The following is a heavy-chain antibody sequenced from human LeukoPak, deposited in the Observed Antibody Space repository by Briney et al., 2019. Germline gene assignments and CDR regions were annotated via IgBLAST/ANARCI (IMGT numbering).Heavy chain of an antibody. D-gene: IGHD1-26*01. J-gene: IGHJ4*02. Sequence: SETLSLTCAVYGGSFSGYYWSWIRQPPGKGLEWIGEINHSGSTNYNPSLKSRVTISVDTSKNQFSLKLSSVTAEDTAVYYCAREGTWSYYYDYWGQGTLVTVSS. CDR1: GGSFSGYY. CDR2: INHSGST. CDR3: AREGTWSYYYDY. V-gene: IGHV4-34*01.